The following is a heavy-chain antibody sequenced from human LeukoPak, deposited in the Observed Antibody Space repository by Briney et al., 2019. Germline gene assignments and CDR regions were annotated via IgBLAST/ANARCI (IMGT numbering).Heavy chain of an antibody. CDR1: GYTFTSYA. J-gene: IGHJ3*02. CDR2: INAGNGNT. CDR3: ARSIPEVVVAATLFGPGAFDI. D-gene: IGHD2-15*01. Sequence: ASVKVSCKASGYTFTSYAMHWVRQAPGQRLEWMGWINAGNGNTKYSQKFQGRVTITRDTSASTAYMELSSLRSEDTAVYYCARSIPEVVVAATLFGPGAFDIWGQGTMVTVSS. V-gene: IGHV1-3*01.